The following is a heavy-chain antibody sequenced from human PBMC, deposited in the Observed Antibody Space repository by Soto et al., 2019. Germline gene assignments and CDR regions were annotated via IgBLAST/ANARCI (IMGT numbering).Heavy chain of an antibody. J-gene: IGHJ3*02. D-gene: IGHD7-27*01. CDR1: GFAFTNFA. CDR3: ARENRGTPGHDGFDM. V-gene: IGHV3-33*01. Sequence: GGSLRLSCEASGFAFTNFAMHWVRQPPGKGLEWLAIIWYDGSNIFYGDSVKGRFTISRDNTRNTLYLQMNSLRAEDTALYDCARENRGTPGHDGFDMWGRGTMVTVSS. CDR2: IWYDGSNI.